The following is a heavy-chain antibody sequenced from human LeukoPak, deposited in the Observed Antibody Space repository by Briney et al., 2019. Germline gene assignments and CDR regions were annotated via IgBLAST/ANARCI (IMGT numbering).Heavy chain of an antibody. Sequence: KPSETLSPTCTVSGGSMSNYYWNWIRQPPGKGLEWIGYMFYTGSGEYNPSLKSRVTISVDTSKRQISLKLTSVTAADTAVYYCATNLPGYSYGYWVAWGQGTLVTVSS. J-gene: IGHJ5*02. D-gene: IGHD5-18*01. CDR1: GGSMSNYY. CDR2: MFYTGSG. CDR3: ATNLPGYSYGYWVA. V-gene: IGHV4-59*01.